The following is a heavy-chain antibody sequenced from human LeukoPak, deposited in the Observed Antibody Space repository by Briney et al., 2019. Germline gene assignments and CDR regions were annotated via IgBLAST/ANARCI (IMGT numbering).Heavy chain of an antibody. CDR1: GYTFTSYG. CDR3: AREVKPAPDYDFWSGPFDY. J-gene: IGHJ4*02. V-gene: IGHV1-18*01. CDR2: ISAYNGNT. Sequence: ASVKVSCKASGYTFTSYGISWVRQAPGQGLEWMGWISAYNGNTNYAQKLQGRVTMTTDTSTSTACMELRSLRSDDTAVYYCAREVKPAPDYDFWSGPFDYWGQGTLVTVSS. D-gene: IGHD3-3*01.